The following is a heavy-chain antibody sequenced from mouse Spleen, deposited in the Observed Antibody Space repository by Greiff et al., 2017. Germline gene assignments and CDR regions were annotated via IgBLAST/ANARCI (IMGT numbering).Heavy chain of an antibody. D-gene: IGHD4-1*01. Sequence: QVQLQQPGAELVMPGASVKLSCKASGYTFTSYWMHWVKQRPGQGLEWIGEIDPSDSYTNYNQKFKGKATLTVDKSSSTAYMQLSSLTSEDSAVYYCARGGETGTWFAYWGQGTLVTVSA. J-gene: IGHJ3*01. CDR3: ARGGETGTWFAY. CDR2: IDPSDSYT. V-gene: IGHV1-69*01. CDR1: GYTFTSYW.